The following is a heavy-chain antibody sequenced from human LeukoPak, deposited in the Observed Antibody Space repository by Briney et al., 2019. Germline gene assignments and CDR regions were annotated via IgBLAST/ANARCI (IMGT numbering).Heavy chain of an antibody. Sequence: SETLSLTCTVSGYSISSGYYWGWIRPPPGKGLEWIGSIYHSGSTYYNPSLKSRVTISVDTSKNQFFLKLSSVTAADTAVYYCARDLKYYRSGSYHGGEVDYWGQGTLVTVSS. CDR3: ARDLKYYRSGSYHGGEVDY. CDR2: IYHSGST. V-gene: IGHV4-38-2*02. D-gene: IGHD3-10*01. J-gene: IGHJ4*02. CDR1: GYSISSGYY.